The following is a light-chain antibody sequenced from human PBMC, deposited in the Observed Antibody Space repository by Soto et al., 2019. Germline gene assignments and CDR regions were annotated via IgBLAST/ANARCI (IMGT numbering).Light chain of an antibody. Sequence: DIQITQSPSSPSAAVGDRVTIPCRASQGITNYLNWYQQKLGQAPRLLIYAASTLESGVPSRFSGSGSETDFTLSITSLQPEDFATYYCQQGHTFPWTFGQGTKVDIK. CDR1: QGITNY. J-gene: IGKJ1*01. CDR3: QQGHTFPWT. V-gene: IGKV1-39*01. CDR2: AAS.